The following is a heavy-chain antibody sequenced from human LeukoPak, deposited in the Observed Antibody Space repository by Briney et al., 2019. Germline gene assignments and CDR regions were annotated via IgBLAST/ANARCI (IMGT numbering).Heavy chain of an antibody. CDR1: GFTFDDYA. CDR3: TRDTDYGSATNYFDS. Sequence: PGGSLRLSCAVSGFTFDDYAMHWVRQPPGKGLEWVALISWEGDTTYYADSVRGRFTISRDNSKNSLYLQINSLRTEVTAFYYCTRDTDYGSATNYFDSWGQGTLVSVSS. D-gene: IGHD3-10*01. J-gene: IGHJ4*02. CDR2: ISWEGDTT. V-gene: IGHV3-43*01.